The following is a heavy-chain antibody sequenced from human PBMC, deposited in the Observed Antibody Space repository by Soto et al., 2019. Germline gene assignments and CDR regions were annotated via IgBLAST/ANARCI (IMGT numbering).Heavy chain of an antibody. CDR3: ARDWSSGYYYGIGY. D-gene: IGHD3-22*01. V-gene: IGHV3-33*01. CDR2: IWYDGSNE. CDR1: GFTFSSYG. J-gene: IGHJ4*02. Sequence: QVQLVESGGGVVQPGRSLRLSCAASGFTFSSYGMHWVRQAPGKGLEWVAVIWYDGSNEYYADSVKGRFTISRDNSKNTLYLQMNSLRAEDTAVYYCARDWSSGYYYGIGYWGQGTLVTVSS.